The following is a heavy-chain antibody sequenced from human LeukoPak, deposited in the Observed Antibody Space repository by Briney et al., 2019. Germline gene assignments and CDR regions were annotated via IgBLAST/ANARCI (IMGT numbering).Heavy chain of an antibody. D-gene: IGHD6-19*01. V-gene: IGHV1-18*01. CDR2: ISAYNGNT. J-gene: IGHJ4*02. CDR1: GYTFTSYG. Sequence: ASVKVSCKASGYTFTSYGISWVRQAPGQGLEWMGWISAYNGNTSYAQKLQGRVTMTTDTSTSTAYMELRSLRSDDTAVYYCARAESQWLVSNFDYWGQGTLVTVSS. CDR3: ARAESQWLVSNFDY.